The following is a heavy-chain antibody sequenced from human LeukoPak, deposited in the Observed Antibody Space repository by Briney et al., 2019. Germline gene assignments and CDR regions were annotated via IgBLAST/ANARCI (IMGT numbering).Heavy chain of an antibody. V-gene: IGHV3-30*02. D-gene: IGHD3-3*01. CDR3: ATHPEPYYDFWSGYYSGWFDP. CDR2: IRYDGSNK. Sequence: GGSLRLSCAASGFTLSRNGMHWVRQAPGKGLEWVAFIRYDGSNKYYADSVKGRFTISRDNSKNTLYLQMNSLRAEDTAVYYCATHPEPYYDFWSGYYSGWFDPWGQGTLVTVSS. J-gene: IGHJ5*02. CDR1: GFTLSRNG.